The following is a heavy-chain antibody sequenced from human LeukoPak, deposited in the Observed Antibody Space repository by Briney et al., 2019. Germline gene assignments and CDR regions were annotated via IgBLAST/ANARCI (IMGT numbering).Heavy chain of an antibody. Sequence: GGSLRLSCAASGFTFDDYGMSWVRQAPGKGLEWVSGINWNGGSTGYADSVKGRFTISRDNAKISLYLQMKSLGAEDTALYYCARNGPENSGTYSHFDYWGQGTLVTVSS. CDR1: GFTFDDYG. CDR2: INWNGGST. D-gene: IGHD1-26*01. CDR3: ARNGPENSGTYSHFDY. J-gene: IGHJ4*02. V-gene: IGHV3-20*04.